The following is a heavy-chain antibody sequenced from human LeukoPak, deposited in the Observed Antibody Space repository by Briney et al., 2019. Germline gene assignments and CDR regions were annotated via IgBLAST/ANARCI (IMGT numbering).Heavy chain of an antibody. V-gene: IGHV3-21*01. CDR3: ARDVPYYYESSGYYSLGFDI. Sequence: GGSLRLSCAASGFTFSNYSMNWVRQAPGKGLDWVSSISSSSSYRFYADSGKGRLTIARDNAKNSLYRQMNSGRAEDTAVYYCARDVPYYYESSGYYSLGFDIWGQGTMVTVSS. J-gene: IGHJ3*02. CDR2: ISSSSSYR. D-gene: IGHD3-22*01. CDR1: GFTFSNYS.